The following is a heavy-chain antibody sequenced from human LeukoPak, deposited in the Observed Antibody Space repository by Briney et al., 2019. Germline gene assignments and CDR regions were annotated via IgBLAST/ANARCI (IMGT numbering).Heavy chain of an antibody. CDR2: INTDGSST. J-gene: IGHJ4*02. V-gene: IGHV3-74*01. CDR3: ARDMSWSSVGY. Sequence: GGSLRLSCAASGFTFSNYWMHWVRQAPGKGLVWVSRINTDGSSTTYADSVKGRFTISRDNAKNTLYLQMNSLRAEDTATYFCARDMSWSSVGYWGQGSLVTVSS. D-gene: IGHD1-26*01. CDR1: GFTFSNYW.